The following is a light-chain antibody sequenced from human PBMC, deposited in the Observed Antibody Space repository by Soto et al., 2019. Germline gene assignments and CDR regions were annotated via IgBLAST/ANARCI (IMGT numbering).Light chain of an antibody. V-gene: IGKV3-15*01. CDR2: GAS. J-gene: IGKJ1*01. CDR3: EQSYKWPPT. CDR1: ESVNSA. Sequence: EIVMTQSPVTLSVSPGERATLSCRASESVNSALAWYQQKPGQAPRLLIYGASTRATGIPARFSGSGSGTEFTLTISSLQSEDFAVYSCEQSYKWPPTFGQGPKV.